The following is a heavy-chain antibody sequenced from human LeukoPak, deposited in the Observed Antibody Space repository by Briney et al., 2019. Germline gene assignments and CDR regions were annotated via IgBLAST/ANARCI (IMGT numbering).Heavy chain of an antibody. Sequence: GGSLRLSCAVSGFPFSNSWMYWVRQAPGKGLEGVANIKSDGSGISYVDSVKGRFIISRDSARNSLYLQMNSLRVEDTAVYFYAGGNSMDVWGKGTAVTVSS. CDR2: IKSDGSGI. V-gene: IGHV3-7*03. J-gene: IGHJ6*04. CDR3: AGGNSMDV. CDR1: GFPFSNSW. D-gene: IGHD1/OR15-1a*01.